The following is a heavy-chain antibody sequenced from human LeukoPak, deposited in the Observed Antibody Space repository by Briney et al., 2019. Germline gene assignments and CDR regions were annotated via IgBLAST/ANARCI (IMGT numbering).Heavy chain of an antibody. J-gene: IGHJ4*02. D-gene: IGHD3-22*01. CDR1: GSYW. V-gene: IGHV3-74*01. CDR3: ARGSTYYDSSGQVPFDY. CDR2: INSDGSWT. Sequence: GGSLRLSCAASGSYWMHWVRQAPGKGLVWVSHINSDGSWTSYADSVKGRFTISRDNAKNSLYLQMNSLRAEDTAVYYCARGSTYYDSSGQVPFDYWGQGTLVTVSS.